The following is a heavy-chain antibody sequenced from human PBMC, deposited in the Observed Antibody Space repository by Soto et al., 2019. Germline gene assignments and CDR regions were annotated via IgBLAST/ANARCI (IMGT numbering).Heavy chain of an antibody. D-gene: IGHD4-4*01. CDR3: ARENYSKGDYFDY. CDR1: GGSISSYY. Sequence: SETLSLTCTVSGGSISSYYWSWIRQPPGKGLEWIGYIYYSGSTNYNPSLKSRVTISVDTSKNQFSLKLSSVTAADTAVYYCARENYSKGDYFDYWGQGTLVTVSS. J-gene: IGHJ4*02. V-gene: IGHV4-59*01. CDR2: IYYSGST.